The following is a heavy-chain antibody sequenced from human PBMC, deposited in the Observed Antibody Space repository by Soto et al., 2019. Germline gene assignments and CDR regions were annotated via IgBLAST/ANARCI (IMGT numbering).Heavy chain of an antibody. CDR3: AKVGSYYGQFDHWYFDL. D-gene: IGHD3-10*01. V-gene: IGHV3-23*01. J-gene: IGHJ2*01. Sequence: EVQLLESGGGLVQPGGSLRLSCAASGFTFSSYAMTWVRQAPGKGLEWVSAITRSGDYTQYADSVKGRFTISRDNSKNTLYLQMIGLRAVDTAVYYCAKVGSYYGQFDHWYFDLWGRGTLVTVSS. CDR1: GFTFSSYA. CDR2: ITRSGDYT.